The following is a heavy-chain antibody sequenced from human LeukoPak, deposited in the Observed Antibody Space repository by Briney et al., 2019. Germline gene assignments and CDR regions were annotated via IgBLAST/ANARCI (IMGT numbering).Heavy chain of an antibody. CDR1: GFSLSTSGVG. D-gene: IGHD5-18*01. Sequence: SGPTLVKPTQTLTLTCTFSGFSLSTSGVGVGWIRQPPGKALEWLALIYWNDDKRYSPSLKSRLTITKDTSKNQVVLTMTNMDPVDTATYYCVHRGYSYGYGFFDYWGQGTLVTVSS. V-gene: IGHV2-5*01. CDR3: VHRGYSYGYGFFDY. J-gene: IGHJ4*02. CDR2: IYWNDDK.